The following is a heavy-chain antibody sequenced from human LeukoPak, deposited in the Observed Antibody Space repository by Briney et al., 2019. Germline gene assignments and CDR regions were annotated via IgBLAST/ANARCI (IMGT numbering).Heavy chain of an antibody. Sequence: SETLSLTCTVSGGSISSYYWSWIRQPPGKGLEWLGYIYYSGSTNYNPSLKSRVTISVDTSKNQFSLKLSSVTAADTAVYYCARGGYYGSGNDFRFDPWGQGTLVTVSS. V-gene: IGHV4-59*01. CDR3: ARGGYYGSGNDFRFDP. D-gene: IGHD3-10*01. CDR2: IYYSGST. J-gene: IGHJ5*02. CDR1: GGSISSYY.